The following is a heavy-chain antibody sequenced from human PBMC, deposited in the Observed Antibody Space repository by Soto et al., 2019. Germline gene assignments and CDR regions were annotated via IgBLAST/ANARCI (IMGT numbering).Heavy chain of an antibody. Sequence: GGSLRLSCAASGFTFSSYAMSWVHQAPGKGLEWVSAISGSGSTIYYADSVKGRFTISRDNAKNSLYLQMNSLRAEDTAVYYCARDRQYYDFWSGYYGTYYYYYGMDVWGQGTTVTSP. D-gene: IGHD3-3*01. CDR2: ISGSGSTI. V-gene: IGHV3-23*01. CDR3: ARDRQYYDFWSGYYGTYYYYYGMDV. J-gene: IGHJ6*02. CDR1: GFTFSSYA.